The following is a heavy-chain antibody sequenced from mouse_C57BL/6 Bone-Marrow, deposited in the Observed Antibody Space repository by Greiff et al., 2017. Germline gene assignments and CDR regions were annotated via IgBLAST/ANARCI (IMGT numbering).Heavy chain of an antibody. V-gene: IGHV1-69*01. CDR2: IDPSDSYP. Sequence: QVQLQQPGAELVMPGASVKLSCKASGYTFTSYWMHWVKQRPGQGLEWIGEIDPSDSYPNYNQKFKGKSTLTVDKSSSTAYMQLSSLTSEDSAVYYCARSGYSNYVYYYAMDDWGQGTSVTVSS. J-gene: IGHJ4*01. CDR1: GYTFTSYW. CDR3: ARSGYSNYVYYYAMDD. D-gene: IGHD2-5*01.